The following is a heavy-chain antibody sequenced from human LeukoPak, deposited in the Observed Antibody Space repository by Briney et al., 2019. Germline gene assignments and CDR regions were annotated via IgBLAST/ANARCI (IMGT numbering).Heavy chain of an antibody. CDR3: ARDDQILSGAYYQAFDY. CDR1: GYTFTSYG. CDR2: ISAYNGNT. J-gene: IGHJ4*02. D-gene: IGHD1-26*01. V-gene: IGHV1-18*01. Sequence: EASVKVSCKASGYTFTSYGISWVRQAPGQGLEWMGWISAYNGNTNYAQKLQGRVTMTTDASTSTAYMELRSLRSDDTAVYYCARDDQILSGAYYQAFDYWGQGTLVTVSS.